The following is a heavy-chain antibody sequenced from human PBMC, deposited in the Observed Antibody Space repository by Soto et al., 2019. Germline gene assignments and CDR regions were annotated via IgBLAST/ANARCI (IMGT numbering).Heavy chain of an antibody. CDR3: ARHLLLWFGETYYYGMDV. J-gene: IGHJ6*02. V-gene: IGHV4-59*08. CDR2: IYYSGST. CDR1: GGSISSYY. D-gene: IGHD3-10*01. Sequence: SETLSLTCTVSGGSISSYYWSWIRQPPGKGLEWIGYIYYSGSTNDNPSLKSRVTISVDTSKNQFSLKLSSVTAADTAVYYCARHLLLWFGETYYYGMDVWGQGTTVTVSS.